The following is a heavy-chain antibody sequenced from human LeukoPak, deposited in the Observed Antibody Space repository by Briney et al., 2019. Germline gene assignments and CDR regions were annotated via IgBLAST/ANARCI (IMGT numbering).Heavy chain of an antibody. J-gene: IGHJ4*02. CDR2: IKEDGRER. V-gene: IGHV3-7*01. D-gene: IGHD4-17*01. CDR3: ANGSPFQSTVTFHY. Sequence: GGSLRLSCASSGFTFSRYWMGWVRQTPWKGREWVANIKEDGRERYYVHSVKGRFTISRENSKNSLYLQMNSLRAEDTAVYYCANGSPFQSTVTFHYWGQGTLVTVSS. CDR1: GFTFSRYW.